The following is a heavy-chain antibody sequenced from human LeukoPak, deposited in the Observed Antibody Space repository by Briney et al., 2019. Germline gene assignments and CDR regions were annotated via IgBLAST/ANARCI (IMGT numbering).Heavy chain of an antibody. Sequence: GGSLRLSCAASGFTFSSYAMHWVRQAPGKGLEWVAVISYDGSNKYYADSVKGRFTISRDNSKNTLYLQMNSLRAEDTAVYYCARDVAVAGNVLTYWGQGTLVTVSS. V-gene: IGHV3-30*04. J-gene: IGHJ4*02. D-gene: IGHD6-19*01. CDR1: GFTFSSYA. CDR2: ISYDGSNK. CDR3: ARDVAVAGNVLTY.